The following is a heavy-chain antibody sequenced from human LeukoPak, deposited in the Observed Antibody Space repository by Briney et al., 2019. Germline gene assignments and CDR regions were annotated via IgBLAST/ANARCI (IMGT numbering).Heavy chain of an antibody. D-gene: IGHD6-19*01. V-gene: IGHV1-69*04. CDR1: GGTFSSYA. J-gene: IGHJ5*02. CDR2: IIPILGIA. Sequence: SVKVSCKASGGTFSSYAISWVRQAPGQGVVWMGRIIPILGIANYAQKFQGRVTITADKSTSTAYMELSSLRSEDTAVYYCARASESSGWYRGVGWFDPWGQGTLVTVSS. CDR3: ARASESSGWYRGVGWFDP.